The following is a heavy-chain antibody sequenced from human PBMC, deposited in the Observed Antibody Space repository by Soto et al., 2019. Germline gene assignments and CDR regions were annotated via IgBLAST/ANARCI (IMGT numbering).Heavy chain of an antibody. J-gene: IGHJ3*02. V-gene: IGHV1-69*06. Sequence: ASVKVSCKASGCTVSSYAISWVRQAPGQGLEWMGGIIPIFGTANYAQKFQGRVTITADKSTSTAYMELSSLRSEDTAVYYCARDTSRATYYYDSSTLDAFDIWGQGTMVTVSS. CDR1: GCTVSSYA. D-gene: IGHD3-22*01. CDR3: ARDTSRATYYYDSSTLDAFDI. CDR2: IIPIFGTA.